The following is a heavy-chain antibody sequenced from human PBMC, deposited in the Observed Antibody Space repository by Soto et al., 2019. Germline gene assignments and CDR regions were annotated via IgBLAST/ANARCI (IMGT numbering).Heavy chain of an antibody. D-gene: IGHD3-10*01. J-gene: IGHJ4*02. Sequence: PGGSLRLSCAASGFTFSSYSMNWVRQAPGKGLEWVSSISSSSSYIYYADSVKGRFTISRDNAKNSLYLQMNSLRAEDTAVYYCVEMVRGVMDFDYWGQGTLVTVSS. V-gene: IGHV3-21*01. CDR2: ISSSSSYI. CDR3: VEMVRGVMDFDY. CDR1: GFTFSSYS.